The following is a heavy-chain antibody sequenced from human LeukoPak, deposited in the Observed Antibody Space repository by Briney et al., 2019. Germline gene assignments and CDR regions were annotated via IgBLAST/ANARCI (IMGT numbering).Heavy chain of an antibody. J-gene: IGHJ4*02. CDR3: AKRDARREEPRRGYCAY. V-gene: IGHV4-59*08. CDR1: GAFISRYD. Sequence: PSETRSLTCTLSGAFISRYDWSWVRQPPGKGLEWIGYIYYSGSTNYNPSLKSRVTISVDTSKNQFSLKLSTVPGADTAVDYCAKRDARREEPRRGYCAYWGQGTLVTVSS. D-gene: IGHD6-6*01. CDR2: IYYSGST.